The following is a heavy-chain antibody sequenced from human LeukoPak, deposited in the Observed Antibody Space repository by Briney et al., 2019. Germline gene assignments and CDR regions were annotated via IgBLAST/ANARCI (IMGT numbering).Heavy chain of an antibody. V-gene: IGHV4-61*01. CDR2: VYYSGST. CDR3: ASTVVTQYYYYYYGMDV. J-gene: IGHJ6*02. D-gene: IGHD4-23*01. CDR1: GGSVRSDSYY. Sequence: RPSETLSLTCTVSGGSVRSDSYYWSWIRQPPGKGLEWIGYVYYSGSTNCNPSLKSRVTISVDTSKNQFSLKLRSVTAADTAVYYCASTVVTQYYYYYYGMDVWGQGTTVTVSS.